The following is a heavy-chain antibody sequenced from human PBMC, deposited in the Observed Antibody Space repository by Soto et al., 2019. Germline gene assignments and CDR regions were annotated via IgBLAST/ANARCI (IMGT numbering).Heavy chain of an antibody. V-gene: IGHV3-48*01. CDR3: ARDHWLLWFGELSGTRYGMDV. D-gene: IGHD3-10*01. CDR2: ISSSSTI. CDR1: GFTFSSYS. Sequence: PGGSLRLSCAASGFTFSSYSMNWVRQAPGKGLEWVSYISSSSTIYYADSVKGRFTISRDDAKNSLYLQMNSLRAEDTAVYYCARDHWLLWFGELSGTRYGMDVWGQGTTVTVSS. J-gene: IGHJ6*02.